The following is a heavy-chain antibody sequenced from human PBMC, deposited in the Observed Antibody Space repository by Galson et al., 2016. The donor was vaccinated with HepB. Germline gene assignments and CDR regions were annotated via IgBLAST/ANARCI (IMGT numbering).Heavy chain of an antibody. CDR2: VSSDGNTH. J-gene: IGHJ5*02. D-gene: IGHD2-21*02. CDR1: GFSFSNYA. Sequence: SLRLSCAASGFSFSNYALHWVRQAPGKGLEWVAVVSSDGNTHFYGDAVKGRFTISRDNAKNSSYLQMNSLRVEDTAVYYCARDSLDCDGDCYEAWGQGTLVTVSS. CDR3: ARDSLDCDGDCYEA. V-gene: IGHV3-30*03.